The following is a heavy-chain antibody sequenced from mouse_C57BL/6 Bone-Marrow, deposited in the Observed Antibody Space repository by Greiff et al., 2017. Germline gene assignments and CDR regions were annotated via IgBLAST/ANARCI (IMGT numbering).Heavy chain of an antibody. V-gene: IGHV1-82*01. CDR2: IYPGDGDT. D-gene: IGHD1-1*01. CDR3: ARIYYCGSSYDYFDY. Sequence: QVQLQQSGPELVKPGASVKISCKASGYAFSSSWMNWVKQRPGKGLEWIGRIYPGDGDTNYNGKFKGKATLTADKSSSTAYMQLSSLTSEDSAVXFYARIYYCGSSYDYFDYWGKGTTLTVSS. CDR1: GYAFSSSW. J-gene: IGHJ2*01.